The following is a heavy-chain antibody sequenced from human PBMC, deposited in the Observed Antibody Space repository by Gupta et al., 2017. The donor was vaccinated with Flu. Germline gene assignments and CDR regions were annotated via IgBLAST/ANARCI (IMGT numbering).Heavy chain of an antibody. CDR3: AREGARFLEWQGLYFDL. D-gene: IGHD3-3*01. CDR2: ISSSSSYI. Sequence: EVQLVESGRGLVKPGGSLRLSCAASGFTFSTYSMDWVRQAPGKGLEWVSSISSSSSYIYYADSVKGRFTTSRDNAKNSLYLQMNSLRAEDTAVYYCAREGARFLEWQGLYFDLWGRGTLVTVSS. CDR1: GFTFSTYS. V-gene: IGHV3-21*01. J-gene: IGHJ2*01.